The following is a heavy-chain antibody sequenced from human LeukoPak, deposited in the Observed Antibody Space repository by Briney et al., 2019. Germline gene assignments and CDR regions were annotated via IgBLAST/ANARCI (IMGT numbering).Heavy chain of an antibody. V-gene: IGHV3-30-3*01. D-gene: IGHD6-19*01. CDR2: LSYDGINE. CDR3: ARDRGGGGEYIAVAGTEDY. Sequence: GGSLRLSCAGSGFTVSSHAMHWVRQAPGKGLEWVAVLSYDGINENYADSLRGRFTISRDNAKNSLYLQMNSLRAEDTAVYYCARDRGGGGEYIAVAGTEDYWGQGTLVTVSS. CDR1: GFTVSSHA. J-gene: IGHJ4*02.